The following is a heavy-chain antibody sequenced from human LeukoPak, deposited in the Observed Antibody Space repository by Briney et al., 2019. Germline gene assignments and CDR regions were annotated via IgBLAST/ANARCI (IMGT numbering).Heavy chain of an antibody. Sequence: GGSLRLSCAASGFTVTNYGMVWVRQAPGKGLEWVANIKEDGTVKYYVESVKGRFTISRDNAKNSLYLQMNSLRAEDTAVYYCAASITMFDYWGQGTLVTVSS. CDR2: IKEDGTVK. D-gene: IGHD3-10*01. V-gene: IGHV3-7*02. J-gene: IGHJ4*02. CDR3: AASITMFDY. CDR1: GFTVTNYG.